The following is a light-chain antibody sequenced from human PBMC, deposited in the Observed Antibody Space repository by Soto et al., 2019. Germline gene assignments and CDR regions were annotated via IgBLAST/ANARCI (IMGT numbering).Light chain of an antibody. V-gene: IGKV1-39*01. Sequence: DIQMTLSPSSVSASIGDTVTISCRSSQDINVYLNWYQQKPGEVPKLRIYSASSLHSGVPSRFTGSGSETDFTLTIRSLQPEDFATYYCQHGYVAPYNFGQGTKV. J-gene: IGKJ2*01. CDR3: QHGYVAPYN. CDR2: SAS. CDR1: QDINVY.